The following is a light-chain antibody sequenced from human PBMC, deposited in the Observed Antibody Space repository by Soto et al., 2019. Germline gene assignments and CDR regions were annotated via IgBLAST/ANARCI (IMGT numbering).Light chain of an antibody. Sequence: QSVLAQPPSASGSPGQSVTISCTGTTSDIGAYNYVSWYQQRPGKAPKLIIYEVTRRPSGVPDRIFGSKYDTTASLTVSGLQAEDEADYYCSSFATSTTLYVFGSGTKVNVL. CDR3: SSFATSTTLYV. V-gene: IGLV2-8*01. CDR1: TSDIGAYNY. J-gene: IGLJ1*01. CDR2: EVT.